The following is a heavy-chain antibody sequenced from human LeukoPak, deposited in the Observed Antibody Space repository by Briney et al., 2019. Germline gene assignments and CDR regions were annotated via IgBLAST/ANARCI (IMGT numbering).Heavy chain of an antibody. CDR2: IYHSGST. CDR3: ARAGGLLLWFGELFP. J-gene: IGHJ5*02. D-gene: IGHD3-10*01. V-gene: IGHV4-38-2*02. Sequence: PSETLSLTCIASGYSISSGYYWGWIRQPPGKGLEWIGSIYHSGSTYYNPSLKSRVTISVETSKNHFSLKLSSVTAADTAVYYCARAGGLLLWFGELFPWGQGTLVTVSS. CDR1: GYSISSGYY.